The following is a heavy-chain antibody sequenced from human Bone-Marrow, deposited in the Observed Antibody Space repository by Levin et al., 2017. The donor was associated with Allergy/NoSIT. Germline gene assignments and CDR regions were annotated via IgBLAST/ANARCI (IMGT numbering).Heavy chain of an antibody. CDR2: IWFDGSNE. V-gene: IGHV3-33*01. Sequence: GGSLRLSCAVSGFIFRSYGMHWVRQAPGKGLEWVAAIWFDGSNEYYADSVKGRFTISRDISKNTLYLQMNSLRAEDTAVYYCAREPAEDNGDYALGGYGMDVWGQGTTVTVSS. J-gene: IGHJ6*02. D-gene: IGHD4-17*01. CDR3: AREPAEDNGDYALGGYGMDV. CDR1: GFIFRSYG.